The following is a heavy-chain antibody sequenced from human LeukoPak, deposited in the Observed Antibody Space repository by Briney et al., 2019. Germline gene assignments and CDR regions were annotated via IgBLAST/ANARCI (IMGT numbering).Heavy chain of an antibody. V-gene: IGHV3-23*01. D-gene: IGHD2-15*01. CDR2: ISGSGGST. CDR1: GFTFSSYA. J-gene: IGHJ4*02. Sequence: PGGSLRLSCAASGFTFSSYAMSWVRQAPGKGLEWVSVISGSGGSTYYADSVKGRFTISRDNSKNTLYLQMNSLRAEDTAVYYCAKAKDIVVVVAASDYWGQGTLVTVSS. CDR3: AKAKDIVVVVAASDY.